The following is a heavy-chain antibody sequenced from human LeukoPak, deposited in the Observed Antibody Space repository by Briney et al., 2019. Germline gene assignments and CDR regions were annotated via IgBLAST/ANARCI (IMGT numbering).Heavy chain of an antibody. CDR3: ARSPWIQLWLPFDY. CDR1: GGSISSYY. V-gene: IGHV4-59*01. Sequence: SETLSLTCTVSGGSISSYYWSWIRQPPGKGLEGIGYIYYSGSTNYNPSLKTRVTISVDTSKNQFSLKLSSVPAADTAVYYCARSPWIQLWLPFDYWGQGTLVTVSS. CDR2: IYYSGST. J-gene: IGHJ4*02. D-gene: IGHD5-18*01.